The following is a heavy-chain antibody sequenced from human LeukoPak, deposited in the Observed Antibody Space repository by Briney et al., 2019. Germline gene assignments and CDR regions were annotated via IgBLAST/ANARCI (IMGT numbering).Heavy chain of an antibody. Sequence: KPSETLSLTCTVSGGSISGYYWSWIRQSPGKGLGWIGYMYYSGSTNYNPSLKSRVTMSVDMSKNQFSLKLSSVTAADTALYYCARHFTYYYDSSGYPRDAFDIWGQGTMVTVSS. D-gene: IGHD3-22*01. V-gene: IGHV4-59*08. CDR1: GGSISGYY. CDR2: MYYSGST. CDR3: ARHFTYYYDSSGYPRDAFDI. J-gene: IGHJ3*02.